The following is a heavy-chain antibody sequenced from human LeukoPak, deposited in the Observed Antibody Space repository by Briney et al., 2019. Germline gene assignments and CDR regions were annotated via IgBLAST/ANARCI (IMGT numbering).Heavy chain of an antibody. J-gene: IGHJ4*02. CDR1: GGTFSSYA. Sequence: SVKVSCKASGGTFSSYAFSWVRQAPGQGLEWMGGIIPIVGTTNYAQKFQGRVTITADESTSTAYMELSSLRSEDTAVYYCAREVPVAGHYFDYWGQGTLVTASS. D-gene: IGHD6-19*01. CDR3: AREVPVAGHYFDY. V-gene: IGHV1-69*13. CDR2: IIPIVGTT.